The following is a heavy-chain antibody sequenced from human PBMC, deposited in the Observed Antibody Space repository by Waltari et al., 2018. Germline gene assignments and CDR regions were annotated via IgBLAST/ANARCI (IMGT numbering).Heavy chain of an antibody. Sequence: EVQLVESGGGLVQPGGSLRLSCEASGFTLSSSYMHWVRQVPGKGLVWVSRINTGGSSANYADSVKGRFTISRDNGKNTLYLQMNSLRAEDTAVYYCARDGGVNGYIHYWGQGTLVTVSS. J-gene: IGHJ4*02. D-gene: IGHD3-16*01. CDR1: GFTLSSSY. CDR2: INTGGSSA. V-gene: IGHV3-74*01. CDR3: ARDGGVNGYIHY.